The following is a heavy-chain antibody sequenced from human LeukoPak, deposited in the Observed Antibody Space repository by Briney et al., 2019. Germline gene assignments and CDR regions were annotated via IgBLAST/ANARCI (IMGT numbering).Heavy chain of an antibody. CDR1: GFTFSDYY. CDR3: AKDLLCSGGSCYPGYY. Sequence: GGSLRLSCAASGFTFSDYYMSWIRQAPGKGLEWLSYISSSGSTIYYADSVKGRFTISRDNAKNSLYLQMNSLRAEDTAVYYCAKDLLCSGGSCYPGYYWGQGTLVTVSS. V-gene: IGHV3-11*01. CDR2: ISSSGSTI. J-gene: IGHJ4*02. D-gene: IGHD2-15*01.